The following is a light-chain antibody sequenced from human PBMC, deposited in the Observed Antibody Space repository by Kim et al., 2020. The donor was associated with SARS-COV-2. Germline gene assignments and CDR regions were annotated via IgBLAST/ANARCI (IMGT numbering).Light chain of an antibody. J-gene: IGLJ3*02. Sequence: SGSPGQSITIPCTGTSSDFVAWYQQHPGKAPKLIIYDVTKRPSGVSSRFSASKSGNTASLTISGLQAEDEADYHCSSYTSSSTYVMFGGGTKVTVL. CDR3: SSYTSSSTYVM. CDR1: SSDFV. CDR2: DVT. V-gene: IGLV2-14*04.